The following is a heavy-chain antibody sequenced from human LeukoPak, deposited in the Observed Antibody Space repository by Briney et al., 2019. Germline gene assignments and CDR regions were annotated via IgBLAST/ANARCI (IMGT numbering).Heavy chain of an antibody. CDR1: GFTFSSYA. CDR2: ISGSGGSS. J-gene: IGHJ4*02. V-gene: IGHV3-23*01. CDR3: ARDQIYYFDY. Sequence: PGGSLRLSCAASGFTFSSYAMSWVRQAPGKGLEWVSIISGSGGSSYYADSVNGRFTISRDNAKNSLYLQMNSLRAEDTAVYYCARDQIYYFDYWGQGTLVTVSS.